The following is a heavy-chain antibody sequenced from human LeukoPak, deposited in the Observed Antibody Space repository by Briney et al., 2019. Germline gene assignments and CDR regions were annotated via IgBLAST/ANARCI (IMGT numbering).Heavy chain of an antibody. CDR3: ARAERVAGDFDY. Sequence: SETLSLTCTVSGGSISSYYWSWIRQPPGKGLEWIGYIFHSGSTNYNPSLKSRVTISVDTSKNQFSLKLNSVTAADTAVYYCARAERVAGDFDYWGQGTLVTVSS. CDR2: IFHSGST. CDR1: GGSISSYY. D-gene: IGHD6-19*01. V-gene: IGHV4-59*01. J-gene: IGHJ4*02.